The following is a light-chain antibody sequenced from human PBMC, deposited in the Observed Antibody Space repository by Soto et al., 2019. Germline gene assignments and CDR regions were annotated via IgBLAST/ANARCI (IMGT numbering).Light chain of an antibody. Sequence: DIQMTQSPSSLSASVGDRVTITCRASQSISTFLNWYQQKPGKAPNLLISAASSLQSGVPSRFSGSGSETDFTLTISSLQPEDFATYYCQQSYSTPRTFGQGTKVEIK. CDR1: QSISTF. CDR2: AAS. V-gene: IGKV1-39*01. CDR3: QQSYSTPRT. J-gene: IGKJ1*01.